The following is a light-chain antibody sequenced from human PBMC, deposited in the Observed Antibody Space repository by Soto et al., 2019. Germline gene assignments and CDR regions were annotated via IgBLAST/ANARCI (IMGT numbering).Light chain of an antibody. V-gene: IGLV2-14*01. CDR2: EVS. CDR3: SAYTRSSLWV. Sequence: SALTQPASVSGSLGQSIPISCTGSSSGFDYYKYVSWYQHHPGKAPTLVIFEVSSRPSGTSDRFSGSKSGNTASLTIPGLQAEDEAHYYCSAYTRSSLWVFGGGTQLTVL. J-gene: IGLJ3*02. CDR1: SSGFDYYKY.